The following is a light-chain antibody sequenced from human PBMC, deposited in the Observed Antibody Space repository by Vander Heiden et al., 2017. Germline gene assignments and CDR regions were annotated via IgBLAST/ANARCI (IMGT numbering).Light chain of an antibody. V-gene: IGKV1-33*01. Sequence: DIQMTQSPSSLSASVGDRVTITCQASQDISNYLNWYQQKPGKAPKLLIYDASNFETGVPSRFSGSGSGTDFTFTISSLQPEDIATYYCQQDYNLARTFGGGTKVEIK. CDR3: QQDYNLART. CDR2: DAS. CDR1: QDISNY. J-gene: IGKJ4*01.